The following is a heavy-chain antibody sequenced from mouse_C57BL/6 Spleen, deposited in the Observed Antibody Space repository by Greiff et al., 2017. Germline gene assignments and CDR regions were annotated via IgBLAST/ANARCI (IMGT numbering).Heavy chain of an antibody. Sequence: EVKLMESGGDLVKPGGSLKLSCAASGFTFSSYGMSWVRQTPDKRLEWVATISSGGSYTYYPDSVKGRFTISRDNAKNTLYLQMSSLKSEDSAMYYCAREENYHDYRPSYFDVWGTGTTVTVSS. J-gene: IGHJ1*03. D-gene: IGHD2-4*01. V-gene: IGHV5-6*01. CDR2: ISSGGSYT. CDR1: GFTFSSYG. CDR3: AREENYHDYRPSYFDV.